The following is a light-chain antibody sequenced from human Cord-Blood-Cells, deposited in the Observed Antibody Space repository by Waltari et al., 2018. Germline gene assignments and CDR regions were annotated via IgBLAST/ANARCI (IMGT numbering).Light chain of an antibody. J-gene: IGLJ1*01. CDR1: SPHSGSNT. V-gene: IGLV1-44*01. Sequence: QSVLTQPPSASGTPGPRVTISRSGSSPHSGSNTVNWYQQLPGTAPKLLIYSNNQRPSGVPDRFSGSKSGTSASLAISGLQSEDEADYYCAAWDDSLNGYVFGTGTKVTVL. CDR2: SNN. CDR3: AAWDDSLNGYV.